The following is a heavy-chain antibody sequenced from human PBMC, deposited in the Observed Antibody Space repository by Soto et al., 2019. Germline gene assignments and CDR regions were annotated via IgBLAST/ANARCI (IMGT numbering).Heavy chain of an antibody. CDR3: ARGESIGDV. J-gene: IGHJ6*02. Sequence: GASVKVSCKASGGTFSSYTISWVRQAPGQGLEWMGRIIPILGIANYAQKFQGRVTITADKSTSTAYMELRSLRSDDTAVYYCARGESIGDVWGQGTKVTVSS. D-gene: IGHD6-6*01. CDR1: GGTFSSYT. V-gene: IGHV1-69*02. CDR2: IIPILGIA.